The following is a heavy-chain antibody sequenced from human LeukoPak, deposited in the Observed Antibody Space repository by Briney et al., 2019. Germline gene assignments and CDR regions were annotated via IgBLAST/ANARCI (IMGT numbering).Heavy chain of an antibody. CDR3: ARIRDGYNDAYDI. D-gene: IGHD5-24*01. J-gene: IGHJ3*02. CDR2: INPSGGST. CDR1: GYTFTSYY. V-gene: IGHV1-46*01. Sequence: ASVKVSCKASGYTFTSYYMHWVRQAPGQGLEWMGIINPSGGSTSYAQNFQGRVTMTRDTSTSTVYMELSSLRSEDTAIYYCARIRDGYNDAYDIWAKGQWSPSLQ.